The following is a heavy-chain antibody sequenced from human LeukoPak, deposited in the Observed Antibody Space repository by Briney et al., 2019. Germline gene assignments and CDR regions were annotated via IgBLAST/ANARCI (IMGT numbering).Heavy chain of an antibody. CDR2: TYYDGAA. CDR3: ARAGLKWLGGSDY. J-gene: IGHJ4*02. D-gene: IGHD6-19*01. V-gene: IGHV4-59*01. Sequence: SETLSLTCTVSGGSINGYYWSWFRQSPGKGLEWIGYTYYDGAANYNPSLQSRVTISVDTSMNHFSLRLSSVIAADTAVYYCARAGLKWLGGSDYWGQGTLVSVSS. CDR1: GGSINGYY.